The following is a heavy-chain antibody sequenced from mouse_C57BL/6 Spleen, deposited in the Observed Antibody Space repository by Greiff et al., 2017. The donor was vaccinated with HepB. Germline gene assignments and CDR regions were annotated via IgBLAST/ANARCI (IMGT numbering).Heavy chain of an antibody. CDR1: GYSFTGYY. CDR2: INPSTGGT. Sequence: VQLQQSGPELVKPGASVKISCKASGYSFTGYYLNWVKQSPEKSLEWIGEINPSTGGTTYNQKFKAKATLTVDKSSSTAYMQLKSLTSEDSAVYYCASRDDYDHYYAMDYWGQGTSVTVSS. D-gene: IGHD2-4*01. V-gene: IGHV1-42*01. J-gene: IGHJ4*01. CDR3: ASRDDYDHYYAMDY.